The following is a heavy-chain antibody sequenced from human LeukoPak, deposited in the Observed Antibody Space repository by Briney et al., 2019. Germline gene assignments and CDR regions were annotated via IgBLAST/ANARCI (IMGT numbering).Heavy chain of an antibody. Sequence: GGSLRLSCAASGFTFSSYGMHWVRQAPGKGLEWVAFIRYDGSNKYYADSVKGRFTISRDNSKNTLYLQMNSLRAEDTAVYYYAKGSKDYTPLRYYYYMDVWGKGTTVTVSS. V-gene: IGHV3-30*02. D-gene: IGHD3-16*01. CDR2: IRYDGSNK. CDR1: GFTFSSYG. CDR3: AKGSKDYTPLRYYYYMDV. J-gene: IGHJ6*03.